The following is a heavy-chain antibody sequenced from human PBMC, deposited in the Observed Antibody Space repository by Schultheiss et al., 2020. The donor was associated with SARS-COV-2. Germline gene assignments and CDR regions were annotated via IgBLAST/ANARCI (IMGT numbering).Heavy chain of an antibody. Sequence: GGSLRLSCAASGFTFSSYALHWVRRAPGKGLEWVAVIWYDGSNKYYADSVKGRFTISRDNSKNTLYLQMNSLRAEDTAVYYCARDYCSSTSCLGYYYYGMDVWGQGTTVTVSS. J-gene: IGHJ6*02. CDR3: ARDYCSSTSCLGYYYYGMDV. D-gene: IGHD2-2*01. CDR1: GFTFSSYA. CDR2: IWYDGSNK. V-gene: IGHV3-33*08.